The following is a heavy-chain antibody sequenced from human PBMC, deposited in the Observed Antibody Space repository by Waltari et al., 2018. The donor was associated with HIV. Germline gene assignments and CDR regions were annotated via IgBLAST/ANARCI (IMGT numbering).Heavy chain of an antibody. V-gene: IGHV1-18*01. J-gene: IGHJ6*02. Sequence: QVQLMQSGREMRRTGASVKISCRDGGLDLTSHGITWVRQAPGQGLEWVGCICAYDGNTDMERRFKERISLTADTSTTTAFLEVRNLRVDDTATYYCVRGGGTWLQETHYYKGLDVWGQGTTVIVSS. CDR1: GLDLTSHG. CDR2: ICAYDGNT. CDR3: VRGGGTWLQETHYYKGLDV. D-gene: IGHD3-10*01.